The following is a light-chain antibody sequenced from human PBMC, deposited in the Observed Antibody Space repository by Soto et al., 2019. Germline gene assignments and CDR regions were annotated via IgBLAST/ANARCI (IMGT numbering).Light chain of an antibody. CDR3: QHYNSWPWT. CDR1: QSISSW. V-gene: IGKV1-5*03. CDR2: KAS. J-gene: IGKJ1*01. Sequence: DIHMTQSPSTLSASVGDRVTITCRASQSISSWLAWYQQKPGKAPKLLIYKASSLESGVPSRFSGSGSGTEFSLTISSLQPDDFATYYCQHYNSWPWTFGQGTKVDI.